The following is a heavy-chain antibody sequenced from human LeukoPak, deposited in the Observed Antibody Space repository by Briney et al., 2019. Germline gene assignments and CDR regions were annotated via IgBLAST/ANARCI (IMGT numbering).Heavy chain of an antibody. Sequence: SETLSLTCTVSGGSISSGDYYWSWLRQPPGKGLEWIGYIYYSGSTYYNPSLKSRVTISVDTSKNQFSLKLSSVTAADTAVYYCASVVGATLDYWGQGTLVTVSS. CDR2: IYYSGST. V-gene: IGHV4-30-4*01. J-gene: IGHJ4*02. D-gene: IGHD1-26*01. CDR1: GGSISSGDYY. CDR3: ASVVGATLDY.